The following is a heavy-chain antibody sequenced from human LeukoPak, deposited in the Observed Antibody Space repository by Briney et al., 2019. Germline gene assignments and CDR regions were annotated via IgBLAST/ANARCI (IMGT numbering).Heavy chain of an antibody. CDR3: ANGGTGTFDY. V-gene: IGHV3-30*02. CDR2: IREDGTIT. Sequence: GGSLRLSCTASGFTFSTFGMHWVRQAPGSGLEWVAFIREDGTITYYGGSVRGRFSISRDNSKNTVYLQMDSLRTDDTSVYYCANGGTGTFDYWGQGTLVIVSS. J-gene: IGHJ4*02. D-gene: IGHD1-14*01. CDR1: GFTFSTFG.